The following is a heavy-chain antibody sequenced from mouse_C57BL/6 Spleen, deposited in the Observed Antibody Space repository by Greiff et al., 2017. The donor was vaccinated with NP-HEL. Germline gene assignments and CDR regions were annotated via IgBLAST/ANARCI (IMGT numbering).Heavy chain of an antibody. J-gene: IGHJ2*01. D-gene: IGHD1-1*02. V-gene: IGHV3-6*01. Sequence: EVKLMESGPGLVKPSQSLSLTCSVTGYSITSGYYWNWIRQFPGNKLEWMGYISYDGSNNYNPSLKNRISITRDTSKNQFFLKLNSVTTEDTATYYCARGGGIWSHFDYWGQGTTLTVSS. CDR1: GYSITSGYY. CDR3: ARGGGIWSHFDY. CDR2: ISYDGSN.